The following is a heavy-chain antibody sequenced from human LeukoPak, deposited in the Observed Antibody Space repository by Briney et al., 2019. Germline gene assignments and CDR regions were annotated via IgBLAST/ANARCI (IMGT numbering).Heavy chain of an antibody. J-gene: IGHJ3*02. D-gene: IGHD3-3*01. CDR1: GGTFSSYA. Sequence: SVKVSCKASGGTFSSYAISWVRQAPGQGLEWMGGIITIFGTANYAQKFQGRVTITADESTSTAYMELSSLRSEDTAVYYCARTSLRFLEWLLDAFDIWGQGTMVTVSS. V-gene: IGHV1-69*01. CDR3: ARTSLRFLEWLLDAFDI. CDR2: IITIFGTA.